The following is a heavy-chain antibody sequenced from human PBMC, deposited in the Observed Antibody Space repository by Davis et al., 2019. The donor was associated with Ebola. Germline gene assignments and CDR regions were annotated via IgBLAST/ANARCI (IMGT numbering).Heavy chain of an antibody. CDR2: ISASGGNT. CDR1: GVTFSSHW. Sequence: GGSLRLSCAASGVTFSSHWTSWVRQAPGKWLEWVSAISASGGNTFYADSVKGRFTVSRDNSKNTLYLQMNSLRVEDTAVYYCAKDFRNYDYWGQGTLVTVSS. V-gene: IGHV3-23*01. D-gene: IGHD4-11*01. J-gene: IGHJ4*02. CDR3: AKDFRNYDY.